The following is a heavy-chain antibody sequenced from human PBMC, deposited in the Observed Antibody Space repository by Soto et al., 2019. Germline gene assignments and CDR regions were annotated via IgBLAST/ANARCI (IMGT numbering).Heavy chain of an antibody. CDR2: MNPNSGNT. D-gene: IGHD6-13*01. CDR1: GYTFTSYD. J-gene: IGHJ4*02. Sequence: ASVKVSCKASGYTFTSYDINWVRQATGQGLEWMGWMNPNSGNTGYAQKFQGGVTMTRNTSISTAYMELSSLRSEDTAVYYCARVARYSSSWYVNYWGQGTLVTVSS. CDR3: ARVARYSSSWYVNY. V-gene: IGHV1-8*01.